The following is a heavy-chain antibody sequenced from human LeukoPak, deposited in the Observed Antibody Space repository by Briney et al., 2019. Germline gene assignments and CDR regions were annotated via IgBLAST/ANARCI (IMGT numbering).Heavy chain of an antibody. Sequence: PSETLSLTCAVSGYSISSGYYWGWIRQPPGKGLEWIGSIYHSGSTYYNPSLKSRVTISVGTSKNQFSLKLSSVTAADTAVYYCARVVRDGYNYYFDYWGQGTLVTVSS. CDR2: IYHSGST. J-gene: IGHJ4*02. CDR3: ARVVRDGYNYYFDY. D-gene: IGHD5-24*01. V-gene: IGHV4-38-2*01. CDR1: GYSISSGYY.